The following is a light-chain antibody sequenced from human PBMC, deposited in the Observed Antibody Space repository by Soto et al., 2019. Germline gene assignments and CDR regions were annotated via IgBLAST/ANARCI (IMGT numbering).Light chain of an antibody. J-gene: IGLJ2*01. V-gene: IGLV4-69*01. CDR2: LNNDGSH. CDR1: SGHSHFA. CDR3: QTWGTGIVV. Sequence: QLVLTQSPSASASLGASVKLTCTLSSGHSHFAIAWHQQQPQKGPRYLMKLNNDGSHSKGDGIPDRFSGSSSGAERYLTISSLQSEDEADYYCQTWGTGIVVFGGGTKLTFL.